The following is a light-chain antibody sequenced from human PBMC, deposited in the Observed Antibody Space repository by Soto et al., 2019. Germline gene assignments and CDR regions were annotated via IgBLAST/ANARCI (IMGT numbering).Light chain of an antibody. CDR3: MQARHIPFT. V-gene: IGKV2-28*01. Sequence: VMTQSPLSLPVTPGEPAPISSRFIRSLLYSNGYNYLDWYLQKPGQSPQLLIYLGSNRASGVPDRFSGTGSGTDFTLKISRVEPEDVGVYYCMQARHIPFTFGPGTKVDIK. J-gene: IGKJ3*01. CDR1: RSLLYSNGYNY. CDR2: LGS.